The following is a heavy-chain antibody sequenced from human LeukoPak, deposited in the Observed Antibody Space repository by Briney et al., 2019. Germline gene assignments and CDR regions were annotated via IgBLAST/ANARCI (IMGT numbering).Heavy chain of an antibody. CDR3: AELGITMIGGV. Sequence: GGSLRLSCAASGFTFSSYGMHWVRQAPGKGLEWVSAISGSGDSTYYADSVKGRFTISRDNSKKTLYLQLNSLRAEDTAVYYCAELGITMIGGVWGKGTTVTISS. CDR1: GFTFSSYG. CDR2: ISGSGDST. V-gene: IGHV3-23*01. J-gene: IGHJ6*04. D-gene: IGHD3-10*02.